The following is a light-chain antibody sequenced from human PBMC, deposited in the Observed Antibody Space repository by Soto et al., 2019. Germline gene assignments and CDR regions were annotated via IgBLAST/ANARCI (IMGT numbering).Light chain of an antibody. J-gene: IGLJ3*02. CDR1: SSDVGGYNY. CDR3: SSYTRSSTNWV. V-gene: IGLV2-14*01. CDR2: EVT. Sequence: QSALTQPASVSGSPGQSITIPGTGTSSDVGGYNYVSWYQQHPGKAPKLMIYEVTNRPSGVSNRFSGSKSGNTASLTISGLQAEDEADYYCSSYTRSSTNWVFGGGTKLTVL.